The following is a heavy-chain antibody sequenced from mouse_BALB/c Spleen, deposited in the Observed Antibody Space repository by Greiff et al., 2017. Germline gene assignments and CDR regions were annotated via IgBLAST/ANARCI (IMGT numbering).Heavy chain of an antibody. D-gene: IGHD2-4*01. CDR1: GFTFSSYG. CDR2: INSNGGST. J-gene: IGHJ2*01. V-gene: IGHV5-6-3*01. Sequence: DVKLVESGGGLVQPGGSLKLSCAASGFTFSSYGMSWVRQTPDKRLELVATINSNGGSTYYPDSVKGRFTISRDNAKNTLYLQMSSLKSEDTAMYYCARGGGYDYYFDYWGQGTTLTVSS. CDR3: ARGGGYDYYFDY.